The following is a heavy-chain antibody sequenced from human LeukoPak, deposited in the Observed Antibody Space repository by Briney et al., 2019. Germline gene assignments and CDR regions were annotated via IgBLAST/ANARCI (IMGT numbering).Heavy chain of an antibody. CDR3: ARDDGHYDILNGYYKFRY. CDR2: IIPNFGTA. J-gene: IGHJ4*02. V-gene: IGHV1-69*13. CDR1: GGTFSSYA. D-gene: IGHD3-9*01. Sequence: PRASVKVSCKASGGTFSSYAISWVRQAPGQGLEWMGGIIPNFGTANYAQKFQGRVTITADESTSTAYMELSSLRSEDTAVYYCARDDGHYDILNGYYKFRYWGQGTLVTVSS.